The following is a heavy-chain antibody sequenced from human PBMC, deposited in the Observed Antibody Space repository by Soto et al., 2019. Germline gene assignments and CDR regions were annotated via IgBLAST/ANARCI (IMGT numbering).Heavy chain of an antibody. CDR3: ALGGSYYDVNYYYYYGMDV. Sequence: ASVTVSCKASGYTFTSYGISWVRQAPGQGLEWMGWISAYNGSTNYAQKLQGRVTMTTDTSTSTAYMELRSLRSDDTAVYYCALGGSYYDVNYYYYYGMDVWGQGTTVTVSS. J-gene: IGHJ6*02. V-gene: IGHV1-18*04. CDR2: ISAYNGST. D-gene: IGHD1-26*01. CDR1: GYTFTSYG.